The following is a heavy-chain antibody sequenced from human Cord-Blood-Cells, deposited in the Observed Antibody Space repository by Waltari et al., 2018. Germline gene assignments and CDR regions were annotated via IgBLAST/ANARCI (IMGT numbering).Heavy chain of an antibody. V-gene: IGHV3-33*01. CDR3: AREGLWEQLLVY. J-gene: IGHJ4*02. D-gene: IGHD1-26*01. CDR1: GFTFRSYG. Sequence: QVQLVESGGGVVQPGRSMRLSCAASGFTFRSYGMHWVRQAPGKGLEWVAVIWYDGSNKYYADSVKGRFTISRDNSKNTLYLQMNSLRAEDTAVYYCAREGLWEQLLVYWGQGTLVTVSS. CDR2: IWYDGSNK.